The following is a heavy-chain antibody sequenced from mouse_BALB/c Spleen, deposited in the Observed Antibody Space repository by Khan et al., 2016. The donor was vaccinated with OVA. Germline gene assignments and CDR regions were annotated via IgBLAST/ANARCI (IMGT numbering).Heavy chain of an antibody. CDR1: GYTFTNYW. CDR3: ARRGAGRATRDYLDY. D-gene: IGHD3-1*01. Sequence: QVQLKESGAELVRPGTSVSMSCKAAGYTFTNYWIGWVQQRPGHGLEWVGDIYPGGGYTNYNAKFKGTATLTVDTSSSTAYMQLSSLTSEDSAFYYGARRGAGRATRDYLDYWGQGTTLTVSA. V-gene: IGHV1-63*02. J-gene: IGHJ2*01. CDR2: IYPGGGYT.